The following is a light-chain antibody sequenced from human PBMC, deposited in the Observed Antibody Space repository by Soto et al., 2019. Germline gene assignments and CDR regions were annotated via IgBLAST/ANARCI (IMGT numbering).Light chain of an antibody. CDR1: QSISRH. CDR3: QQTYSTPQP. V-gene: IGKV1-39*01. Sequence: DIQVTQSPSSLSASVGDRVTITCRASQSISRHLNWYQQKPGKAPKLLINIASSLQSGVPSRFSGSGSGTDFTLTIINVQPEDFATYYCQQTYSTPQPFGQGTRLEIK. J-gene: IGKJ5*01. CDR2: IAS.